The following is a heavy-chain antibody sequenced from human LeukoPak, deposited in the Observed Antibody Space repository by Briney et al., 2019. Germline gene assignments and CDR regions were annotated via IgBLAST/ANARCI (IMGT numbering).Heavy chain of an antibody. CDR1: GFTFSSYS. CDR3: ASSNLRWELLPLGY. J-gene: IGHJ4*02. CDR2: ISSSSSCI. V-gene: IGHV3-21*01. Sequence: GGSLRLSCAASGFTFSSYSMNWVRQAPGKGLEWVSSISSSSSCIYYADSVKGRFTISRDNAKNSLYLQMNSLRAEDTAVYYCASSNLRWELLPLGYWGQGTLVTVSS. D-gene: IGHD1-26*01.